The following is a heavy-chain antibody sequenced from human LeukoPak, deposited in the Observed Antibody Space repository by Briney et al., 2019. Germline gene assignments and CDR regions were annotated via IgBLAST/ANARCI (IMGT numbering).Heavy chain of an antibody. CDR1: GYTLTGYY. CDR2: INPNSGGT. J-gene: IGHJ4*02. D-gene: IGHD1-26*01. CDR3: ARILKWELDY. Sequence: WASVRVSCTASGYTLTGYYMHWVRQAPGKGLEWLGRINPNSGGTNYVQKFKGRVTMTRDTSISTAYMEMSRLRSDDTAVYYCARILKWELDYWGQGTLVTVSS. V-gene: IGHV1-2*02.